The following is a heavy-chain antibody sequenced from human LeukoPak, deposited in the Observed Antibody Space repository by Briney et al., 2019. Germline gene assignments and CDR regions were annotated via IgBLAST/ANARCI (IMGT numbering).Heavy chain of an antibody. CDR1: GGSISNYY. Sequence: SETLSLTCIVSGGSISNYYCTWIWQSAGKGLEWIGRIYSSGNTNYNPSLKSRVTMSVDTSRKQFSLKLSSVTAADTAVYYCATTESYYRDSLLEYWGQGTLVTVSS. V-gene: IGHV4-4*07. J-gene: IGHJ4*02. CDR2: IYSSGNT. D-gene: IGHD1-26*01. CDR3: ATTESYYRDSLLEY.